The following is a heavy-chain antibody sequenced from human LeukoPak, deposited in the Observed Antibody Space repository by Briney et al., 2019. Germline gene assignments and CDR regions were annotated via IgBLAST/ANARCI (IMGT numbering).Heavy chain of an antibody. J-gene: IGHJ4*02. Sequence: ASVKVSCKASGGTFSSYAISWVRQAPGQGLEWMGRIIPILGIANYAQKFQGRVTITADKSTSTAYMELSSLRSEDTAVYYCTRGSRDSIDYWGQGTLVTVSS. CDR1: GGTFSSYA. CDR2: IIPILGIA. CDR3: TRGSRDSIDY. V-gene: IGHV1-69*04. D-gene: IGHD3-10*01.